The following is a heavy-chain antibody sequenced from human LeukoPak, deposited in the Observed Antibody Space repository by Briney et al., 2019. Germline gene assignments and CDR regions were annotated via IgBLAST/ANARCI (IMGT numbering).Heavy chain of an antibody. CDR2: INHSGST. Sequence: PSETLSLTCAVYGGSFSGYYWSWIRQPPGKGLEWIGEINHSGSTNYNPSLKSRVTISVDTSKNQFSLKLSSVTAADTAVYYCARGRCITMIVVVIRRDWFDPWGQGTLVTVSS. V-gene: IGHV4-34*01. D-gene: IGHD3-22*01. CDR3: ARGRCITMIVVVIRRDWFDP. CDR1: GGSFSGYY. J-gene: IGHJ5*02.